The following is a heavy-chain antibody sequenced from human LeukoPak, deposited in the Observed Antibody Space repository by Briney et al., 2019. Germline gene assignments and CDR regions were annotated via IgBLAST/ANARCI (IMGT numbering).Heavy chain of an antibody. CDR2: IGASSGTL. Sequence: PGGSLRLSCAASGFSFSNYAMSWARQAPGKGLEWVSSIGASSGTLHYAESVKGRFTISRDNSKSTVYLQMNSLRAEDTAIYYCARVNGSSLSRARFDYWGPGTLVTVSS. D-gene: IGHD6-6*01. CDR1: GFSFSNYA. J-gene: IGHJ4*02. CDR3: ARVNGSSLSRARFDY. V-gene: IGHV3-23*01.